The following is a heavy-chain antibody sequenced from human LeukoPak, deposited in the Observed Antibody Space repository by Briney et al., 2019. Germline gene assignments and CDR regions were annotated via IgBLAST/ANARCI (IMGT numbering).Heavy chain of an antibody. V-gene: IGHV3-15*07. J-gene: IGHJ4*02. Sequence: PGGYLRLSCAASGFTFSNAWMNWVRQAPGKGLEWFGRIKSKTDGGTTDYAAPVKGRFTISRDDSKNTLYLQMNSLKTEDTAVYYCTTEPIGSPLLRGGQGTLVTVSS. CDR3: TTEPIGSPLLR. D-gene: IGHD1-26*01. CDR1: GFTFSNAW. CDR2: IKSKTDGGTT.